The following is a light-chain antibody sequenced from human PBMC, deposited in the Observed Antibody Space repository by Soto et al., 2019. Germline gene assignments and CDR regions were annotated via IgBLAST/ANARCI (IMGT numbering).Light chain of an antibody. Sequence: ETLMTQSPVTLSVSPGGRATLSCRASQSIRSNLAWYQQKPGQAPRLLIYSASTRATGIPDRFSGSGSGTEFTLTISSLQSEDCAIYYCQQYHTWPITFGGGTKVDIK. J-gene: IGKJ4*01. CDR1: QSIRSN. CDR2: SAS. V-gene: IGKV3D-15*01. CDR3: QQYHTWPIT.